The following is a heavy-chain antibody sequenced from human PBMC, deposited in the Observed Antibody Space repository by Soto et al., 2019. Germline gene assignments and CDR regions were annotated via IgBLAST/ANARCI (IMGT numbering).Heavy chain of an antibody. J-gene: IGHJ4*02. CDR2: IYSGGST. Sequence: GSLRLSCAASGFTVSSNYMSWVRQAPGEGLEWVSVIYSGGSTYYADSVKGRFTISRDKSKNTLYLQMNNLRAEDTAVYYCAKHLIGGRLQSPFDLWGQGTQVTVSS. CDR1: GFTVSSNY. V-gene: IGHV3-53*01. CDR3: AKHLIGGRLQSPFDL. D-gene: IGHD3-22*01.